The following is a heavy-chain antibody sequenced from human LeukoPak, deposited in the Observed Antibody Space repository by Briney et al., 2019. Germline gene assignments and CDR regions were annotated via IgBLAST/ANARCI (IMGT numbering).Heavy chain of an antibody. CDR3: ARIMVRGVFDVDY. D-gene: IGHD3-10*01. J-gene: IGHJ4*02. CDR1: GYTLTELS. V-gene: IGHV1-18*01. Sequence: ASVKVSCKVSGYTLTELSMHWVRQAPGQGLEWMGWISAYNGNTNYAQKLQGRVTMTTDTSTSTAYMELRSLRSDDTAVYYCARIMVRGVFDVDYWGQGTLVTVSS. CDR2: ISAYNGNT.